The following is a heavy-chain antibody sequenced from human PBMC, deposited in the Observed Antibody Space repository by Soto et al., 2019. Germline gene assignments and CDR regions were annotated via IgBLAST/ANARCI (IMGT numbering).Heavy chain of an antibody. Sequence: VGSLRLSCATSGFTFRSYWMNWVRQAPGKGLVWVSRINSDGSATSYADSVKGRFTISRDNAKNTPYLPMTSMRAKDTAEYYCARVGRWTSGIDYWGHGTLVTFSA. D-gene: IGHD5-12*01. J-gene: IGHJ4*01. CDR1: GFTFRSYW. V-gene: IGHV3-74*01. CDR3: ARVGRWTSGIDY. CDR2: INSDGSAT.